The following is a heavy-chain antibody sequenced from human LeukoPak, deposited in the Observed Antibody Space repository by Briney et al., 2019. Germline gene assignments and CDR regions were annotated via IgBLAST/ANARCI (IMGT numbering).Heavy chain of an antibody. CDR3: ARVRYYDSSGYPYWFDP. CDR2: IYYSGST. Sequence: SETLSLTCTVSGGSISSYYWSWIRQPPGKGLEWIGYIYYSGSTNYNPSLKSRVTISVDTSKNQFSLKLSSVTAADTAVYYCARVRYYDSSGYPYWFDPWGQGTLVTVSS. D-gene: IGHD3-22*01. CDR1: GGSISSYY. V-gene: IGHV4-59*01. J-gene: IGHJ5*02.